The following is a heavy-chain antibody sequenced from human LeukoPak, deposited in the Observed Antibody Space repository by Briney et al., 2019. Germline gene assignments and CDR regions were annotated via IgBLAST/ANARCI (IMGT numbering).Heavy chain of an antibody. J-gene: IGHJ5*02. D-gene: IGHD4/OR15-4a*01. CDR3: AKAKYDYGDPVGWFDP. V-gene: IGHV3-23*01. CDR2: ISGSGGNT. CDR1: GVTFSRNA. Sequence: GGSLRLSCAASGVTFSRNAMSWVRQAPGKGLEWVSSISGSGGNTYYADSVKGRFTISRDNSKNTLYVQMHSLRAEDTAVYYCAKAKYDYGDPVGWFDPWGQGTLVTVSS.